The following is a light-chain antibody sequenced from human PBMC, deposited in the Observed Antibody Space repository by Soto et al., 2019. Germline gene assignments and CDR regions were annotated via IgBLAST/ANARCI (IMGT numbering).Light chain of an antibody. CDR3: QQYYSTPPKT. J-gene: IGKJ1*01. V-gene: IGKV4-1*01. Sequence: DIVMTQSPDSLAVSLGERATINCKSSQSVLYSSNNKNYLAWYQQKPGQPPKLVIYWASTRESGVPDRFSGSRSGTDFTLTISSLQAEDVAVYYCQQYYSTPPKTFGQGTKVEIK. CDR2: WAS. CDR1: QSVLYSSNNKNY.